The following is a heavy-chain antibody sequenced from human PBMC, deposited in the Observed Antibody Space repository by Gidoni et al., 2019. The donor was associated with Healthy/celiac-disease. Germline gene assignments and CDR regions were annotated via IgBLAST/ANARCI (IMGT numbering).Heavy chain of an antibody. CDR3: ARDLAEQLAHDYYYYYGMDV. Sequence: QLHLVQSAAEVKKPGASVKVPCKASGYTFTSYGISWVRQAPGQGLEWMGWISAYNGNTTYAQKRQGRVTMTTDTSTSTAYMELRSLRSDDTAVYYCARDLAEQLAHDYYYYYGMDVWGQGTTVTVSS. CDR1: GYTFTSYG. D-gene: IGHD6-6*01. CDR2: ISAYNGNT. V-gene: IGHV1-18*01. J-gene: IGHJ6*02.